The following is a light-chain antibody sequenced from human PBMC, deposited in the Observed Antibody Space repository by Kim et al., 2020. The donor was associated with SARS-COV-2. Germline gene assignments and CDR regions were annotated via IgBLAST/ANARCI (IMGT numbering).Light chain of an antibody. CDR2: GKN. CDR3: NSLDSSGNHVV. Sequence: ALGQTVRITGQGDSLRSYYASWYQQKPGQAPVLVIYGKNNRPSGIPDRFSGSSSGNTASLTITGAQAEDEADYYCNSLDSSGNHVVFGGGTQLTVL. V-gene: IGLV3-19*01. CDR1: SLRSYY. J-gene: IGLJ2*01.